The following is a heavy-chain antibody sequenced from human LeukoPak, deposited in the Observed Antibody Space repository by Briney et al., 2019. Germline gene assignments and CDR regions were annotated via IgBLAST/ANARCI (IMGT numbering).Heavy chain of an antibody. CDR1: GGTFSSYA. Sequence: SVTVSCTASGGTFSSYAISWVRQAPGQGLEWMGGIIPIFGTANYAQKFQGRVTITADESTSTAYMELSSLRSEDTAVYYRARPHPSTVTTWYLAFDIWGQGTMVTVSS. D-gene: IGHD4-17*01. J-gene: IGHJ3*02. CDR2: IIPIFGTA. V-gene: IGHV1-69*13. CDR3: ARPHPSTVTTWYLAFDI.